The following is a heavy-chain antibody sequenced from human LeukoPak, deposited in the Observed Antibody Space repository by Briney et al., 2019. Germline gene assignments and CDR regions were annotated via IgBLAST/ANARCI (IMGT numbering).Heavy chain of an antibody. V-gene: IGHV4-34*01. J-gene: IGHJ6*04. CDR2: INHSGST. CDR3: ARGRTVPVRPNCNLYV. CDR1: GGSLSGYY. D-gene: IGHD1-7*01. Sequence: SETLSLTCAVYGGSLSGYYWSWIPQLPGKVLEWIGEINHSGSTNYNPSIKSRVTISVDTPKHQCSLKLRFVTAADTAVYYCARGRTVPVRPNCNLYVWGKRTTVSVSS.